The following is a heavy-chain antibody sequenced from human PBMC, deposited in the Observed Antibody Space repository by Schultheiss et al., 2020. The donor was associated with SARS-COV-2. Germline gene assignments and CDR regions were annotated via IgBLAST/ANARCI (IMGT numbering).Heavy chain of an antibody. D-gene: IGHD6-19*01. CDR1: GFTFSSYA. Sequence: GESLKISCAASGFTFSSYAMSWVRQAPGKGLEWVSAISGSGGSTYYADSVKGRFTISRDNSKNTLYLQMNSLRAEDTAVYYCAKVSGWYNYWGQGTLVTVSS. CDR3: AKVSGWYNY. J-gene: IGHJ4*02. CDR2: ISGSGGST. V-gene: IGHV3-23*01.